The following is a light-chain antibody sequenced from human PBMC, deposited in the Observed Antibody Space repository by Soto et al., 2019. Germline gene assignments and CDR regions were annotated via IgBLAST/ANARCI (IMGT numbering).Light chain of an antibody. CDR2: LAS. CDR1: QSLLHANGNTY. V-gene: IGKV2-28*01. CDR3: MQPQQSPVYT. J-gene: IGKJ2*01. Sequence: DIVMTQFPLSLPVSPGESASISCTSSQSLLHANGNTYLDWYRQKPGQSPQLLIYLASNRSSGVPERISGSGSGTEFTLKIDRVEADDVAVYYCMQPQQSPVYTFGQGTRLEIK.